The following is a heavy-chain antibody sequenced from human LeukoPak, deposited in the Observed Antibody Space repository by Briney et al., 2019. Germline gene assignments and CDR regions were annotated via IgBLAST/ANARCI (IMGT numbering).Heavy chain of an antibody. Sequence: GGSLRLSCAASGFTFSSYAMHWVRQAPGKGLEWVAVISYDGSNKHYADSAKGRFTISRDNSKNTLYLQMNSRRAEDTAVYYCARARRVAAAGDYWGQGTLVTVSS. D-gene: IGHD6-13*01. CDR3: ARARRVAAAGDY. V-gene: IGHV3-30*01. CDR2: ISYDGSNK. J-gene: IGHJ4*02. CDR1: GFTFSSYA.